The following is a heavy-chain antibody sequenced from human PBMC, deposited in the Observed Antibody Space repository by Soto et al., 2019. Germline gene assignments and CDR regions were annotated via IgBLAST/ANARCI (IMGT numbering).Heavy chain of an antibody. CDR1: GYTFTSYG. V-gene: IGHV1-18*01. J-gene: IGHJ6*02. CDR2: ISAYNGNT. Sequence: ASVKVSCKAAGYTFTSYGISWVRQAPGQGLEWMGWISAYNGNTYYAQKLQGRVTMTTDTSTSTAYMELSSLRSEDTAVYYCARVAILRFLEWYGPYYYYGMDVWGQGTTVTVSS. D-gene: IGHD3-3*01. CDR3: ARVAILRFLEWYGPYYYYGMDV.